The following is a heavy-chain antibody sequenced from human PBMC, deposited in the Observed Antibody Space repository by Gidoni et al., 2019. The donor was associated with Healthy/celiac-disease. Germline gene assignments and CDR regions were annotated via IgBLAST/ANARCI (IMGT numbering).Heavy chain of an antibody. V-gene: IGHV3-48*01. D-gene: IGHD3-3*01. CDR1: GFTFSSYS. Sequence: EVQLVESGGGLVQPGGSLRLSCAASGFTFSSYSMNWVRQAPGKGREWVSYISSSRSTIYYADSVKGRFTISRDNAKNSLYLQMNSLRAEDTAVYYCARAHYDFWSGYCDYWGQGTLVTVSS. CDR3: ARAHYDFWSGYCDY. CDR2: ISSSRSTI. J-gene: IGHJ4*02.